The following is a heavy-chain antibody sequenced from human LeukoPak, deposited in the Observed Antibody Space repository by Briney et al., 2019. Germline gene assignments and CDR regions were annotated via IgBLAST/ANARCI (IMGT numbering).Heavy chain of an antibody. D-gene: IGHD3-22*01. CDR2: INPNSGGT. CDR3: ATYYYDSSGYYSFDY. V-gene: IGHV1-2*02. Sequence: GASVKVSCKASGYTFTGYYMHWVRQAPGQGLEWMGWINPNSGGTNYAQKFQGRVTMTRDTSISTDYMELSRLRSDDTAVYYCATYYYDSSGYYSFDYWGQGTLVTVSS. CDR1: GYTFTGYY. J-gene: IGHJ4*02.